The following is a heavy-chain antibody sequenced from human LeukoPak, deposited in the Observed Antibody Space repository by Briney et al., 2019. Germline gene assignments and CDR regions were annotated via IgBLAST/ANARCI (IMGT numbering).Heavy chain of an antibody. V-gene: IGHV4-61*02. CDR3: AAVSEYCDAHNCYAVDY. D-gene: IGHD3-16*01. Sequence: SETLSLTCTVSGDSISRGAFYWTWIRQPAGKGLEWIGSIFSSGNTNYNPSLKSRLTMSVDTSKNQFSLKLSSVTAADTAVYYCAAVSEYCDAHNCYAVDYWGQGTLVTVSS. CDR1: GDSISRGAFY. CDR2: IFSSGNT. J-gene: IGHJ4*02.